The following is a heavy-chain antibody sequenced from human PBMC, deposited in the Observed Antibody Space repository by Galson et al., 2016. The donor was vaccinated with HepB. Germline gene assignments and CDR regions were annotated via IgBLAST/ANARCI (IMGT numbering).Heavy chain of an antibody. CDR2: IYHRGST. V-gene: IGHV4-31*03. Sequence: TLSLTCTVSGGSVSSGGYFWSWIRQLPGKGLEWIGYIYHRGSTYYNPSLKSRLNMSVDTSKNQFSLKLSSVTAADTAVYYCARDYSTSSYWFDPWGQGILVTVSS. CDR1: GGSVSSGGYF. J-gene: IGHJ5*02. D-gene: IGHD6-6*01. CDR3: ARDYSTSSYWFDP.